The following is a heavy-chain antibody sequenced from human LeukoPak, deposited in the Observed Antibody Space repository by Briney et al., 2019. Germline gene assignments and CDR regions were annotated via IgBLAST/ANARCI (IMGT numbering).Heavy chain of an antibody. Sequence: GGSLRLSCAAPGITVSNNYMTWVRQAPGKGLEWVSLIYSGGTTFYADSVKGRLTISRDNSKNTLYLQMNSLRAEDTAVYYCARVSTYESSGYPYYYYAMDVWGQGTTVTVSS. J-gene: IGHJ6*02. CDR2: IYSGGTT. CDR1: GITVSNNY. D-gene: IGHD3-22*01. CDR3: ARVSTYESSGYPYYYYAMDV. V-gene: IGHV3-66*01.